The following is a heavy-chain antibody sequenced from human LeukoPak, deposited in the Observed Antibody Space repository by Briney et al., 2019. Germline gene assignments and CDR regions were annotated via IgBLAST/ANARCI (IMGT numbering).Heavy chain of an antibody. CDR1: GFTFSSYW. D-gene: IGHD1-26*01. J-gene: IGHJ4*02. V-gene: IGHV3-74*01. CDR3: ARDLTVGPTTDYFDY. CDR2: INSDGSST. Sequence: GGSLRLSCAASGFTFSSYWMHWVRQAPGKGLVWVSRINSDGSSTSYADSVKGRFTISRDNAKNTLYLQMNSLRAEDTAVYYCARDLTVGPTTDYFDYWGQGTLVTVSS.